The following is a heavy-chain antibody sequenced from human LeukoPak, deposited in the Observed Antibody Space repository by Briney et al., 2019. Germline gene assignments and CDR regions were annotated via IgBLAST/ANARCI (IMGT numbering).Heavy chain of an antibody. V-gene: IGHV3-53*01. D-gene: IGHD3-9*01. CDR3: ARGRYDILTEAFDI. J-gene: IGHJ3*02. Sequence: GGSLRLSCAASGFTASSNYMSWVRQAPGKGLEWVSVIYSGGSTYYADSVKGRFTISRDNSKNTLYLQMNSLRAEDTAVYYCARGRYDILTEAFDIWGQGTMVTVSS. CDR1: GFTASSNY. CDR2: IYSGGST.